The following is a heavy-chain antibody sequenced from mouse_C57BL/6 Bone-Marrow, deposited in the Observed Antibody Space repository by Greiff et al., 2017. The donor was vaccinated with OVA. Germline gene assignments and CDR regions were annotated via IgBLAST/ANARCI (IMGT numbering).Heavy chain of an antibody. J-gene: IGHJ1*03. D-gene: IGHD1-1*01. V-gene: IGHV7-3*01. CDR1: GFTFTDYY. CDR3: ASSLITTRVATDFDL. CDR2: IRNKANGYTT. Sequence: EVNVVESGGGLVQPGGSLSLSCAASGFTFTDYYMSWVRQPPGKALEWLGFIRNKANGYTTEYSASVKGRFTISRDNSQSILYLQMNALRAEDSATYYCASSLITTRVATDFDLGGTGPTLTV.